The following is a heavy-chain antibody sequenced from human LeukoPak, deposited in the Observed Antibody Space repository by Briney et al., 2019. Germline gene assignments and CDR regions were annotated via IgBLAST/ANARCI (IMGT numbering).Heavy chain of an antibody. D-gene: IGHD2-15*01. CDR2: IIPTLRLA. CDR1: GATFSDYA. Sequence: SVKVSCKAAGATFSDYAISWVWQAPGPGLEWMGRIIPTLRLANYAQKFPGRVTITADKSTSTVYMELSSLRSEDTAVYYCARVPQGGSNPNWFDPWGQGTLVTVSS. J-gene: IGHJ5*02. CDR3: ARVPQGGSNPNWFDP. V-gene: IGHV1-69*04.